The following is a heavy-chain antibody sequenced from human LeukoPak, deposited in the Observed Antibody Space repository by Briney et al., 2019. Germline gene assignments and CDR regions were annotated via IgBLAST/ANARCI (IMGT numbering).Heavy chain of an antibody. CDR3: ARRRGDYGSGSYYKPSAYFQH. CDR1: GGSISSSSYY. J-gene: IGHJ1*01. V-gene: IGHV4-39*01. D-gene: IGHD3-10*01. Sequence: SETLSLTCTVSGGSISSSSYYWGWIRQPPGKGLEWIGSIYYSGSTYYNPSLKSRVTISVDTSKNQFSLKLSSVTAADTAVYYCARRRGDYGSGSYYKPSAYFQHWGQGTLVTVSS. CDR2: IYYSGST.